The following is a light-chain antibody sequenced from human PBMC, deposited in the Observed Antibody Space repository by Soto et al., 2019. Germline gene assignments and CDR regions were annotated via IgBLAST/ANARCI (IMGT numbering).Light chain of an antibody. Sequence: QSALTQPRSVSGSPGQSVTISCTGTSSNIGSYNFVSWYQQHPGKAPTFLIYDVSRRPSGVPDRFSGSKSGNTASLTISGLQAEDEADYYCSSYAGSYTLLFGGGTKLTVL. CDR2: DVS. CDR3: SSYAGSYTLL. J-gene: IGLJ2*01. CDR1: SSNIGSYNF. V-gene: IGLV2-11*01.